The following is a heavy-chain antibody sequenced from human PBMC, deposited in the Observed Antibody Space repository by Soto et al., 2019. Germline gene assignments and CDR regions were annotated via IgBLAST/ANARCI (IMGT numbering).Heavy chain of an antibody. D-gene: IGHD3-16*02. Sequence: GGSLRLSCTASGFTFGDYAMSWFRQAPGKGLEWVGFIRSKAYGGTTEYAASVKGRFTISRDDSKSIAYLQMNSLKTEDTAVYYCTRASTLRLGELSFDYWGQGTLVTVSS. J-gene: IGHJ4*02. CDR3: TRASTLRLGELSFDY. V-gene: IGHV3-49*03. CDR2: IRSKAYGGTT. CDR1: GFTFGDYA.